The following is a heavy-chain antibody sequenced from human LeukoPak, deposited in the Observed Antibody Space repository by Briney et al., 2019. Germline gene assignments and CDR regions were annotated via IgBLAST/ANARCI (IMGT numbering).Heavy chain of an antibody. J-gene: IGHJ4*02. CDR2: ISAYNGNT. V-gene: IGHV1-18*04. D-gene: IGHD3-10*01. CDR3: ARVVTMVRGVQVGDY. Sequence: ASVKVSCKASGYTFTSYGISWVRQAPGQGLEWMGWISAYNGNTNYAQKLQGRVTITTDTSTSTAYMELRSLRSDDTAVYYCARVVTMVRGVQVGDYWGQGTLVTVSS. CDR1: GYTFTSYG.